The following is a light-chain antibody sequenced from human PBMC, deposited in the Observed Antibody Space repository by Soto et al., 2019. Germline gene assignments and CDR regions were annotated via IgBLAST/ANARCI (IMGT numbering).Light chain of an antibody. CDR2: AAS. V-gene: IGKV1-9*01. Sequence: IQVTQSPSSLSASVGDRVTITCRASQDISSYLAWYQQKPGKAPTLLIYAASTLQSGVPSRFSCSGFGTEFTLTISSLQAEDFASYYWQQLRSYPSTFGGGTKVESK. CDR3: QQLRSYPST. CDR1: QDISSY. J-gene: IGKJ4*01.